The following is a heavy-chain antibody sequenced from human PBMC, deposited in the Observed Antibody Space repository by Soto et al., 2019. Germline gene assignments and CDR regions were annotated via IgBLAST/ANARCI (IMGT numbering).Heavy chain of an antibody. Sequence: SETLSLTCTVSGGSISSYYWSWIRQPPGKGLDWIGYIHYSGSTNYNPSLKRRVTISVDTSKNQFSLKLSSVTAPDTAVYYCARDSSAAIFGVAPNNWLDPWDQGTLVTVS. D-gene: IGHD3-3*01. V-gene: IGHV4-59*01. CDR3: ARDSSAAIFGVAPNNWLDP. J-gene: IGHJ5*01. CDR1: GGSISSYY. CDR2: IHYSGST.